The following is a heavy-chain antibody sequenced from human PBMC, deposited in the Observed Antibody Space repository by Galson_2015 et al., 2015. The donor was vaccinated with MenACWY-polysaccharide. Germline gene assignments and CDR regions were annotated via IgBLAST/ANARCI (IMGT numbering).Heavy chain of an antibody. V-gene: IGHV3-23*01. CDR2: ISGSGGYT. Sequence: SLRLSCAASGFTFSSNAMSWVRQAPEKGLEWVSGISGSGGYTYYADSVKGRFTISRDNSKNTLYLQVHSLRAEDTAVYYCARWGGLLRDYYYYYMDVWGKATTVTVSS. CDR1: GFTFSSNA. J-gene: IGHJ6*03. CDR3: ARWGGLLRDYYYYYMDV. D-gene: IGHD3-16*01.